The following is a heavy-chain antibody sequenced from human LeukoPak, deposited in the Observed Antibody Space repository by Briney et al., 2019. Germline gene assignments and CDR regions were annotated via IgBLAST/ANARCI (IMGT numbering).Heavy chain of an antibody. CDR3: ARGVEPLAANTLAY. Sequence: PGGSLRLSCAASGFTVITNDMTWVRQAPGKGLEWVSVLYSDGNTKYADSVQGRFTISRDNSKNTLYLEMNSPSPDDTAVYYCARGVEPLAANTLAYWGQGTLVTVSP. J-gene: IGHJ4*02. D-gene: IGHD1-14*01. CDR2: LYSDGNT. CDR1: GFTVITND. V-gene: IGHV3-53*01.